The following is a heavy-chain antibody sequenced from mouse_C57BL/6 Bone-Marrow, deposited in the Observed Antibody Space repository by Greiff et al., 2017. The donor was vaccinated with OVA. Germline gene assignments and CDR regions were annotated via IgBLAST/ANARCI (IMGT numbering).Heavy chain of an antibody. CDR2: IDPEDGET. CDR1: GFNIKDYY. CDR3: ARGGYFDY. J-gene: IGHJ2*01. V-gene: IGHV14-2*01. Sequence: EVKLMESGAELVKPGASVKLSCTASGFNIKDYYMHWVKQRTEQGLEWIGRIDPEDGETKYAPKFPGKATITADTSSNTAYLQLSLTSEDTAVYYCARGGYFDYWGQGTTLTVSS.